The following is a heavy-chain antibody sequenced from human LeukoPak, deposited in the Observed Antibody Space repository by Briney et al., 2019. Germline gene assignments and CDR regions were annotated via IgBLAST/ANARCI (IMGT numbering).Heavy chain of an antibody. V-gene: IGHV3-9*01. CDR1: GFTFDDYA. D-gene: IGHD3-10*01. J-gene: IGHJ5*02. Sequence: PGGSLRLSCAASGFTFDDYAMRWVRQAPGKGLEWVSGISWNSGSIGYADSVKGRFTISRDNAKNSLYLQMNSLRAEDTALYYCAKGHGWFGELLGNWFDPWGQGTLVTVSS. CDR3: AKGHGWFGELLGNWFDP. CDR2: ISWNSGSI.